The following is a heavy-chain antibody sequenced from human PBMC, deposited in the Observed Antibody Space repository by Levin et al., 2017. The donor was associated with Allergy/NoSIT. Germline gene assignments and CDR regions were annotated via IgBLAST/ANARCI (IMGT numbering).Heavy chain of an antibody. CDR1: GFTFSSYG. CDR3: AKDLYSSSTDFDY. CDR2: ISYDGSKR. J-gene: IGHJ4*02. D-gene: IGHD6-6*01. Sequence: PGESLKISCAASGFTFSSYGMHWVRQAPGKGLEWVAVISYDGSKRYYVDSVKGRFTISRDSSKNTLYLQMNSLRAEDTAVYYCAKDLYSSSTDFDYWGQGTLVTVSS. V-gene: IGHV3-30*18.